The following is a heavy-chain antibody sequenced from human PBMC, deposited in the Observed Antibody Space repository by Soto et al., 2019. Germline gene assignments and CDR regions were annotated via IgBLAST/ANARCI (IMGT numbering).Heavy chain of an antibody. D-gene: IGHD1-26*01. CDR3: ARIDSGSYDY. CDR2: INPSGGST. J-gene: IGHJ4*02. Sequence: QVQLVQSGAEVKKPGASVKVSCKASGYTFTSYYMHWVRQAPGQGLEWMGIINPSGGSTSYAQKCQXXVXMXRDTSTSTVYMELSSLRSEDTAVYYCARIDSGSYDYWGQGTLVTVSS. CDR1: GYTFTSYY. V-gene: IGHV1-46*01.